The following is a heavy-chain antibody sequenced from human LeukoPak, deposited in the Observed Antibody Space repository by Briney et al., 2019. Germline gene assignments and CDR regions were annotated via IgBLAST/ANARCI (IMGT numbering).Heavy chain of an antibody. CDR3: ARGSNSGYDRNWFDP. CDR2: INHSGST. V-gene: IGHV4-39*07. J-gene: IGHJ5*02. CDR1: GGSISSSSYY. Sequence: SETLSLTCTVSGGSISSSSYYWGWIRQPPGKGLEWIGEINHSGSTNYNPSLKSRVTISVDTSKNQFSLKLSSVAAADTAVYYCARGSNSGYDRNWFDPWGQGTLVTVSS. D-gene: IGHD5-12*01.